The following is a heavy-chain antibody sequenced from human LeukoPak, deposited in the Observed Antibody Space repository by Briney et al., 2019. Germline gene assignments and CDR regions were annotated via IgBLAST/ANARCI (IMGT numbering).Heavy chain of an antibody. CDR2: IWYDGSNK. D-gene: IGHD3-9*01. CDR3: AKGYSEDILSYFDY. V-gene: IGHV3-33*06. Sequence: QAGGSLRLSCAASGFTFSSYGMHWVRQAPGKGLEWVAVIWYDGSNKYYADSVKGRFTISRDNSKNTLYLQMNSLRAEDTAVYYCAKGYSEDILSYFDYWGQGTLVTVSS. J-gene: IGHJ4*02. CDR1: GFTFSSYG.